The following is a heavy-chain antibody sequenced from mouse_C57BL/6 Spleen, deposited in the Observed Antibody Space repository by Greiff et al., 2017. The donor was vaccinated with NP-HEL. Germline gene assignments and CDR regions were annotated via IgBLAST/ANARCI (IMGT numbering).Heavy chain of an antibody. V-gene: IGHV1-22*01. CDR1: GYTFTDYN. J-gene: IGHJ2*01. CDR3: AREGNGYGNYAHFDY. CDR2: INPNNGGT. Sequence: VQLKESGPELVKPGASVKMSCKASGYTFTDYNMHWVKQSHGKSLEWIGYINPNNGGTSYNQKFKGKATLTVNKSSSTAYMELRSLTSEDSAVYYCAREGNGYGNYAHFDYWGQGTTLTVSS. D-gene: IGHD2-10*02.